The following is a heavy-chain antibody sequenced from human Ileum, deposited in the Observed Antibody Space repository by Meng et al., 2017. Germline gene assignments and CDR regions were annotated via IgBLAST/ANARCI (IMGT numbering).Heavy chain of an antibody. CDR3: AKDKEGTVADYFDY. Sequence: GESLKISCAASGFTFSSYAMSWVRQAPGKGLKGVSSISGSGGSTYYADSVKGRFTISRDNSKNTLYLQMNSLRAEDTAIYFCAKDKEGTVADYFDYWGQGTLVTVSS. J-gene: IGHJ4*02. CDR2: ISGSGGST. D-gene: IGHD1-26*01. V-gene: IGHV3-23*01. CDR1: GFTFSSYA.